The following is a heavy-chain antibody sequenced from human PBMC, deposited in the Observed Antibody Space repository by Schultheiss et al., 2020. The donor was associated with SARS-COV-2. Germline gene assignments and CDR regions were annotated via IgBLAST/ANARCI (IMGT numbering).Heavy chain of an antibody. CDR1: GFTVSSNY. CDR2: INADGST. J-gene: IGHJ6*02. CDR3: AKGRDNYYYVMDV. Sequence: GGSLRLSCAASGFTVSSNYMSWVRQAPGKGLEWVSRINADGSTYYADSVRGRFSISRENSKNTLYLQLSGLRVDDTAIYYCAKGRDNYYYVMDVWGQGTTVTVSS. V-gene: IGHV3-53*01. D-gene: IGHD5-24*01.